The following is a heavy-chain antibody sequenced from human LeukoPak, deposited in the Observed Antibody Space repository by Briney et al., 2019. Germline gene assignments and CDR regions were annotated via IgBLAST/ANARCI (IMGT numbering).Heavy chain of an antibody. J-gene: IGHJ6*02. CDR3: ARHDYDSSGYYGYYGMDV. D-gene: IGHD3-22*01. Sequence: GGSLRLSGAASGFTVSSNYMSWVRQAPGKGLEWVSVIYSGGGTYYADSVKGRFTISRDNSKNTLYLQMNSLRAEDTAVYYCARHDYDSSGYYGYYGMDVWGQGTTVTVSS. V-gene: IGHV3-66*04. CDR2: IYSGGGT. CDR1: GFTVSSNY.